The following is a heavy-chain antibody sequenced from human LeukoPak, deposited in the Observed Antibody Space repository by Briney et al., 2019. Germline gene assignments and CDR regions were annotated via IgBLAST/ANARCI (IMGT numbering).Heavy chain of an antibody. CDR2: IYYSGST. D-gene: IGHD3-10*01. V-gene: IGHV4-31*03. CDR1: GGSISSGGYY. J-gene: IGHJ5*02. Sequence: PSETLSLTCTVSGGSISSGGYYWSWIRQHPGKGLEWIGYIYYSGSTYYNPSLKSRVTISVDTSKNQFSLKLSSVTAADTAVYYCARETVLHGAGGFDPWGQGTLVTVSS. CDR3: ARETVLHGAGGFDP.